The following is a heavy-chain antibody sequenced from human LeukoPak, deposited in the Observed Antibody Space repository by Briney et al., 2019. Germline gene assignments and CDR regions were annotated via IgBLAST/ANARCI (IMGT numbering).Heavy chain of an antibody. J-gene: IGHJ3*01. CDR1: GHSVGSRSYY. CDR3: ARDWGLDALDV. D-gene: IGHD3-16*01. CDR2: IYKSGTT. V-gene: IGHV4-61*01. Sequence: SETLSLTCTVSGHSVGSRSYYWTWIRQPPGKGLEWLGYIYKSGTTEYNPYLKSRVTISVDMSKLQFSMKLSSVTAADTAVYYCARDWGLDALDVWGQGTMVTVSS.